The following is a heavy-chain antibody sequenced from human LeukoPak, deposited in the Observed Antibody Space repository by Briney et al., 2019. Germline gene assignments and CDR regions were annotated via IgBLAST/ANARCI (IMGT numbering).Heavy chain of an antibody. CDR1: GGFFSGYY. J-gene: IGHJ4*02. V-gene: IGHV4-34*01. D-gene: IGHD2/OR15-2a*01. CDR3: ARGTDHSKVGY. Sequence: SETLSLTCAVHGGFFSGYYWSWTRQPPGKGLEWIGEIHPSGNTNYSPSLKSRVTISADMSKNQFSLNLSSVTAADTAIYYCARGTDHSKVGYWGQGTLVTVSS. CDR2: IHPSGNT.